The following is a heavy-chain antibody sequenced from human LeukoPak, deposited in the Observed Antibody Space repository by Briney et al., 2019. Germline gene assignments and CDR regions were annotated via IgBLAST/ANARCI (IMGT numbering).Heavy chain of an antibody. V-gene: IGHV1-46*01. J-gene: IGHJ5*02. CDR3: ARDPTDCSTTSCYTINWFDP. Sequence: ASVKVSCKASGYTFTNYYMHWVRQAPGQGLEWMGIVNPSGGSTNYAQRLQGRVTMTTDTSTSTVYMELSSLRSEDTAVYYCARDPTDCSTTSCYTINWFDPWGQGTLVTVPS. CDR1: GYTFTNYY. D-gene: IGHD2-2*02. CDR2: VNPSGGST.